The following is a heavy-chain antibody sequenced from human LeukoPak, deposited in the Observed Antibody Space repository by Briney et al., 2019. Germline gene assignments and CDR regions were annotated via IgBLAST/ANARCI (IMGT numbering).Heavy chain of an antibody. CDR3: ARSPYSSGWCFDY. CDR1: GGSISSSSYY. D-gene: IGHD6-19*01. J-gene: IGHJ4*02. Sequence: SETLSLTCTVSGGSISSSSYYWGWIRQPPGKGLEWIGSIYYSGSTYYNPSLKSRVTISVDTSKNQFSLKLSSVTAADTAVYYCARSPYSSGWCFDYWGQGTLDTVSS. CDR2: IYYSGST. V-gene: IGHV4-39*01.